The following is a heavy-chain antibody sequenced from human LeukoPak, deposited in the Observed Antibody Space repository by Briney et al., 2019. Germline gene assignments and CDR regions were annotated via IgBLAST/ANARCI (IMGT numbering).Heavy chain of an antibody. CDR2: VYPGDSDT. CDR3: ARRGVSYGMDV. J-gene: IGHJ6*02. CDR1: GYSFTNYW. D-gene: IGHD5/OR15-5a*01. Sequence: GESLKISCKGSGYSFTNYWIAWMRQRPGKGLEWMGIVYPGDSDTRYSPSFQGQVTISADKSISTAYLQWSSLKASDTAIYYCARRGVSYGMDVWGQGTTVTVSS. V-gene: IGHV5-51*01.